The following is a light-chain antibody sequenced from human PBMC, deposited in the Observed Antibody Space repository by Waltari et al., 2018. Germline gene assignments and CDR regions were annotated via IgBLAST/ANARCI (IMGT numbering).Light chain of an antibody. J-gene: IGKJ1*01. CDR1: QSISSW. V-gene: IGKV1-5*03. CDR3: QQYNSYSRT. CDR2: KAS. Sequence: DIQMTKSPSSMSASVGDRVTITCRASQSISSWLAWYQQKPGKAPNLLIYKASSLGSGVPSRFSGSGSGTEFTLTISSLQPDDFATYYCQQYNSYSRTFGQGTKVEIK.